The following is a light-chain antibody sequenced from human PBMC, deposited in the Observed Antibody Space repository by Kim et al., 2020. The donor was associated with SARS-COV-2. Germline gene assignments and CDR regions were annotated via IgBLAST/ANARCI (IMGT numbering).Light chain of an antibody. Sequence: SYELTQPPSVSVAPGQTASITCGGNNIGSKSVYWYQQKPGQAPVLVIYYDSERPSGIPERFSGSNSGNTATLTISRVEAGDEADYYCQAWESSSGAPVFGGGTQLTVL. V-gene: IGLV3-21*01. CDR3: QAWESSSGAPV. CDR2: YDS. J-gene: IGLJ3*02. CDR1: NIGSKS.